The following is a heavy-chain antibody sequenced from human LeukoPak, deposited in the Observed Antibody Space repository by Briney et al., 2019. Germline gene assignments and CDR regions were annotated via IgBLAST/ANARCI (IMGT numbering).Heavy chain of an antibody. D-gene: IGHD3-3*01. CDR2: IFPGDSDT. CDR1: GYSFASYW. CDR3: ARGTDQTSEYYDFWSGPQGY. Sequence: GESLKISCQGSGYSFASYWIGWVRQMPGKGLEWMGIIFPGDSDTRYSPSFQGQVTISADKSLSTAYLQWSSLEASDTAMYYCARGTDQTSEYYDFWSGPQGYWGQGTLVTVSS. J-gene: IGHJ4*02. V-gene: IGHV5-51*01.